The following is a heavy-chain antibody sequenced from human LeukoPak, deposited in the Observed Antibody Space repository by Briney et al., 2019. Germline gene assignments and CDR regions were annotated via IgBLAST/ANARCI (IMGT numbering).Heavy chain of an antibody. CDR2: ISSSSSTI. D-gene: IGHD2-8*01. J-gene: IGHJ4*02. CDR1: GFTFSSYS. V-gene: IGHV3-48*01. Sequence: GGSLRLSCAASGFTFSSYSMNWVRQAPGKGLEWVSYISSSSSTIYYADSVKGRFTISRDNAKNSLYLQMDSLRAEDTAVYYCARGWSADYWGQGTLVTVSS. CDR3: ARGWSADY.